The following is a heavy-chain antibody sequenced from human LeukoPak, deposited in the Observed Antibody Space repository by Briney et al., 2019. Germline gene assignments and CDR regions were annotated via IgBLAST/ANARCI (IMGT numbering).Heavy chain of an antibody. J-gene: IGHJ5*02. D-gene: IGHD6-19*01. CDR3: ARVCGHSSGYNDPNHGWFDP. Sequence: SVKVSCKASGYTFTSYGISWVRQAPGQGLEWMGGIIPIFGTANYAQKFQGRVTITADESTSTAYMELSSLRSEDTAVYYCARVCGHSSGYNDPNHGWFDPWGQGTLVTVSS. CDR1: GYTFTSYG. V-gene: IGHV1-69*13. CDR2: IIPIFGTA.